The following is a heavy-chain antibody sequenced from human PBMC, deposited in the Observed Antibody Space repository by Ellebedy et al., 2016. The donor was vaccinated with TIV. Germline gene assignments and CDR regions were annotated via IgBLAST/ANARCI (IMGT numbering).Heavy chain of an antibody. CDR1: GFTFSSYA. V-gene: IGHV3-23*01. D-gene: IGHD3-22*01. CDR2: ISNTGSRT. CDR3: AKGRGGGSDSSAPRYYFDY. J-gene: IGHJ4*02. Sequence: GESLKISCAASGFTFSSYAMSWVRQAPGKGLESVPTISNTGSRTYYADSVEGRFIISRDNSKKTLYLQMNSLRAEDTAVYYCAKGRGGGSDSSAPRYYFDYWGLGTLVTVSS.